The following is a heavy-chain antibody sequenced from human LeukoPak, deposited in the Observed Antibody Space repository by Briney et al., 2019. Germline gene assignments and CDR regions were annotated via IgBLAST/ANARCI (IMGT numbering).Heavy chain of an antibody. CDR1: GGSFSGYF. CDR2: INHSGST. J-gene: IGHJ5*02. CDR3: AREGQWLPDWFDP. D-gene: IGHD6-19*01. V-gene: IGHV4-34*01. Sequence: SETLSLTCAVYGGSFSGYFWIWIRQPPGKGLEWIGEINHSGSTKYNPSLKSRVTISEDTSKNHFSLKLSSVTAADTAVYYCAREGQWLPDWFDPWGQGTLVTVSS.